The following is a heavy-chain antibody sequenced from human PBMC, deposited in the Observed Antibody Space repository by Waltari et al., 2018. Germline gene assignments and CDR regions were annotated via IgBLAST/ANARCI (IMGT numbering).Heavy chain of an antibody. D-gene: IGHD6-19*01. Sequence: QVQLQQSGPGLVKPSQTLSLTYAISGASVSSNSAAWDWIRQSPSRGLEWLGRTYYRSKWFSDYAASVKSRIIINPDTSKNQFSLQLNSVTPEDTAVYYCARDSRGNLGPWGQGILVTVSS. CDR2: TYYRSKWFS. CDR1: GASVSSNSAA. CDR3: ARDSRGNLGP. J-gene: IGHJ5*02. V-gene: IGHV6-1*01.